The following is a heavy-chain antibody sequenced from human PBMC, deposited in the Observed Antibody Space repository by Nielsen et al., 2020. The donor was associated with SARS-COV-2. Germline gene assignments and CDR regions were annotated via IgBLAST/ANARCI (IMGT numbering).Heavy chain of an antibody. J-gene: IGHJ4*02. V-gene: IGHV4-39*01. CDR1: GGSMSNSNYY. D-gene: IGHD6-19*01. CDR2: IHYTGST. CDR3: ARQSRWLANFDY. Sequence: SETLSLTCTVSGGSMSNSNYYWGWIRQPPGRGLEWIEGIHYTGSTYYNPSLTSRATISVDTSKKQFSLRLSSVTAADTAVYYCARQSRWLANFDYWGQGTLVTVSS.